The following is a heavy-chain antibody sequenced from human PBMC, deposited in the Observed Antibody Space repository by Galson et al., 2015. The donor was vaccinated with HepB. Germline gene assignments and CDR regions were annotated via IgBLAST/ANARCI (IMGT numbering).Heavy chain of an antibody. CDR3: TRADGYSLGNY. V-gene: IGHV3-49*04. Sequence: SLRLSCAASGFTFGDYAKSWVRQAPGKGLEWVSLIRSKAYGGTTEYAASVKGRFTISRDDSKSIAYLQMNSLKTEDTAVYYCTRADGYSLGNYWGQGTLVTVSS. CDR2: IRSKAYGGTT. D-gene: IGHD5-24*01. J-gene: IGHJ4*02. CDR1: GFTFGDYA.